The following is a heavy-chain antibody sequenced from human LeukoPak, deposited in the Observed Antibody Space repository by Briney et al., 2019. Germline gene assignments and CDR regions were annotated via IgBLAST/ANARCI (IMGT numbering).Heavy chain of an antibody. D-gene: IGHD4-17*01. V-gene: IGHV1-2*02. CDR3: ARQTTYSPWGAFDI. CDR1: GYTFTGYY. Sequence: ASVKVSCKASGYTFTGYYMHWVRQAPGQGLEWMGWINPNSGGTNHAQKFQGRVTMTRDTSISTAYMELSRLRSDDTAVYYCARQTTYSPWGAFDIWGQGTMVTVSS. CDR2: INPNSGGT. J-gene: IGHJ3*02.